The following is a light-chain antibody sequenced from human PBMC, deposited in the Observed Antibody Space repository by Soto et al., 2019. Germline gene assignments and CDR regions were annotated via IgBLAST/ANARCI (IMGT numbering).Light chain of an antibody. J-gene: IGLJ1*01. Sequence: QSVLTQPRSVSGSPGQSVTICCTGTSSDIGGYNYVSWYQQHPGKAPKLMIYTVTKRPSGVPDRFSGSKSDNTASLTISGLQADEEADYYCCSYAGSSSYVFGTGTKVTVL. CDR2: TVT. CDR1: SSDIGGYNY. V-gene: IGLV2-11*01. CDR3: CSYAGSSSYV.